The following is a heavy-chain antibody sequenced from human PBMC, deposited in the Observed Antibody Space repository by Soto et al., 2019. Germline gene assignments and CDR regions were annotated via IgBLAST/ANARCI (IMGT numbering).Heavy chain of an antibody. D-gene: IGHD5-18*01. CDR1: GFTFSSYA. J-gene: IGHJ4*02. V-gene: IGHV3-23*01. Sequence: TGGSLRLSCAASGFTFSSYAISWVRQAPGKGLEWVSAISGSGGSTYYADSVKGRFTISRDNSKNTLYLQMNSLRAEDTAVYYCAKRVQLWLQLDYWGQGTLVTVSS. CDR3: AKRVQLWLQLDY. CDR2: ISGSGGST.